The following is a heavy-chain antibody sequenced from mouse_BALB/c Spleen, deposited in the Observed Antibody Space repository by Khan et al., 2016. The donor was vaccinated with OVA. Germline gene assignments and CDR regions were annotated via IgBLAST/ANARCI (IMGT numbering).Heavy chain of an antibody. J-gene: IGHJ1*01. CDR3: ARPSYDPRDFEV. Sequence: VQLKQSGAELVKPGASVKLSCTASGFNIKDTYLHWVKQRPEQGLAWIGRIAPANGNTQYDPKFQGKATITSDTSSDTSYLQLNSLTSEDTAVYYCARPSYDPRDFEVWGAGTTVTVS. D-gene: IGHD2-3*01. CDR1: GFNIKDTY. CDR2: IAPANGNT. V-gene: IGHV14-3*02.